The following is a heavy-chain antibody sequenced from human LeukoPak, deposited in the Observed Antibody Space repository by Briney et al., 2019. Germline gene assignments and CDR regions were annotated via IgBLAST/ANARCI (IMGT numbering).Heavy chain of an antibody. CDR1: GGSISSSSYY. Sequence: SSETLSLTCTVSGGSISSSSYYWGWIRQPPGKELEWIGSIYYSGSTYYNPSLKSRVTISVDTSKNQFSLKLSSVTAADTAVYYCARDRAGSYSPPAFDIWGQGTMVAVSS. V-gene: IGHV4-39*07. CDR3: ARDRAGSYSPPAFDI. D-gene: IGHD1-26*01. CDR2: IYYSGST. J-gene: IGHJ3*02.